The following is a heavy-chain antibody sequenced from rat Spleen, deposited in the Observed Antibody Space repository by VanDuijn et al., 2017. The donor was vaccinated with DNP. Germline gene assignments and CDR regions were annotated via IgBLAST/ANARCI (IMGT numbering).Heavy chain of an antibody. CDR3: ARGGYYYDAPRY. D-gene: IGHD1-12*01. CDR2: ISTSGGST. CDR1: GFTFSNYG. V-gene: IGHV5S13*01. Sequence: EVQLVESGGGLVRPGRSLKLSCTASGFTFSNYGMAWVRQAPKKGLEWVATISTSGGSTYYRDSVKGRFTISRDNAKSTLYLQMNSLRSEDTATYYCARGGYYYDAPRYWGQGVMVTVSS. J-gene: IGHJ2*01.